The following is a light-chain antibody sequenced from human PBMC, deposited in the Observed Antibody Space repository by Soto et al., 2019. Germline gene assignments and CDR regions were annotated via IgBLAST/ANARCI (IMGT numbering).Light chain of an antibody. CDR2: WPS. Sequence: DIVMTQSPDSLAVSLGERATINCKSSQSVLYSSNNKNYLAWYQQKPGQPPQLLIYWPSTRESGVPDRFSGSGSGTDFTLTISSLQAEDVAVYYCQQYVSPPQTFGQGTRVEIK. J-gene: IGKJ1*01. V-gene: IGKV4-1*01. CDR3: QQYVSPPQT. CDR1: QSVLYSSNNKNY.